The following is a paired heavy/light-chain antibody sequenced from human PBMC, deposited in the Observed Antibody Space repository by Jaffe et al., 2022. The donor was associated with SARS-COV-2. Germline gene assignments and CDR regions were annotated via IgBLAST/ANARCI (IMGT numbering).Light chain of an antibody. J-gene: IGLJ2*01. CDR1: SSDVGGYDY. CDR2: DVS. CDR3: SSYTRSSTLVV. V-gene: IGLV2-14*01. Sequence: QSALTQPASVSGSPGQSITISCTGTSSDVGGYDYVSWYQQHPGKAPKLMIYDVSSRPSGASNRFSGSKSGNTASLTISGLQTEDEADYYCSSYTRSSTLVVFGGGTKLTVL.
Heavy chain of an antibody. CDR1: GGSISSGSYY. V-gene: IGHV4-61*02. Sequence: QVQLQESGPGLVKPSETLSLTCTVSGGSISSGSYYWSWIRQPAGKGLEFIGRIYMSGSTDYNPSLKSRVTISVDTSKNQFFLNLNSVTAADTAVYYCARTASPGSYYDLCFDPWGQGTLVTVSS. J-gene: IGHJ5*02. CDR2: IYMSGST. CDR3: ARTASPGSYYDLCFDP. D-gene: IGHD3-10*01.